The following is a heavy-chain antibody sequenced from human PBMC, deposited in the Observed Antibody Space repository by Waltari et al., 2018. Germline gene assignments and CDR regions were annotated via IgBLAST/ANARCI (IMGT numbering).Heavy chain of an antibody. CDR2: IFTTGTSM. Sequence: EVHLVESGGGLVKPGGSLRLPCAASGFRFSSYNLNWVRQAPGKGLEWVSSIFTTGTSMYYADSVKGRFTISRDNANNLLYLHMNSLRAEDTALYYCAKDSSAAFSTSSLDSWGQGTLVTVSS. CDR1: GFRFSSYN. J-gene: IGHJ4*02. V-gene: IGHV3-21*01. CDR3: AKDSSAAFSTSSLDS. D-gene: IGHD2-2*01.